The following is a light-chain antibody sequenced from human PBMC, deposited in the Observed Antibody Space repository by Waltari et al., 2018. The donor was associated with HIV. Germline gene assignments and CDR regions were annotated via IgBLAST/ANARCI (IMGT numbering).Light chain of an antibody. Sequence: DIQMTQSPSSLPASIGDRVTITCRASQTIYHYLNWYQHEPGKPPKLLIYAASTLQSGVPSRFSASGSGTDFTLTINNLQPEDFATYYCQQSSDLPSTFGPGTKVDLK. CDR3: QQSSDLPST. CDR2: AAS. CDR1: QTIYHY. V-gene: IGKV1-39*01. J-gene: IGKJ3*01.